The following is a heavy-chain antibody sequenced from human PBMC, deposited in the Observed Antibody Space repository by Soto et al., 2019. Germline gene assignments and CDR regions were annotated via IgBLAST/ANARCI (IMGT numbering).Heavy chain of an antibody. Sequence: GGSLRLSCAASGFTFSSYAMSWVRQAPGKGLEWVSAISGSGGSTYYADSVKGRFTISRDNSKNTLYLQMNSLRAEDTAVYYCAKDLGSGSYYNQIAFDIWGQGTMVTVSS. V-gene: IGHV3-23*01. D-gene: IGHD3-10*01. J-gene: IGHJ3*02. CDR2: ISGSGGST. CDR3: AKDLGSGSYYNQIAFDI. CDR1: GFTFSSYA.